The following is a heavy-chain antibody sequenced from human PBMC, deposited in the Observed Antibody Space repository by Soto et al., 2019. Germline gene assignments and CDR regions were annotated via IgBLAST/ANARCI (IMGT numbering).Heavy chain of an antibody. D-gene: IGHD6-13*01. CDR1: GFTVSSNY. CDR3: AREGLLYSSSWYIDY. CDR2: ISSGGST. Sequence: GGSLRLSCAASGFTVSSNYMSWVRQAPGKGLEWVSVISSGGSTYYADSVKGRFTISRDNSKNTLYLQMNSLRAEDTAVYYCAREGLLYSSSWYIDYWGQGT. V-gene: IGHV3-66*01. J-gene: IGHJ4*02.